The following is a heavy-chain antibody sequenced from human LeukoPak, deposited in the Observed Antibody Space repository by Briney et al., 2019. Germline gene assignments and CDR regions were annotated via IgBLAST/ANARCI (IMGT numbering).Heavy chain of an antibody. CDR1: GGTFSSYA. D-gene: IGHD2-21*01. V-gene: IGHV1-69*13. CDR3: ARDRSRYSAFDI. Sequence: ASVKVSCKASGGTFSSYAISWVRQAPGQGLEWMGGIIPIFGTANYAQKFQGRVTITADESTSTAYMELSSLRSEDTAVYYCARDRSRYSAFDIWGQGTMVTVSS. CDR2: IIPIFGTA. J-gene: IGHJ3*02.